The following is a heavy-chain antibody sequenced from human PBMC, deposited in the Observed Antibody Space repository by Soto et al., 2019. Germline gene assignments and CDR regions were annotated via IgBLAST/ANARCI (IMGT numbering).Heavy chain of an antibody. D-gene: IGHD1-1*01. Sequence: QLQLQESGPGLVKPSETLTLTCTVSCDSIAKSKYYWGGIRQPPGKGPEWIGSISYDGRTYLNPSLKSRVPISIATAINQFSLPVNSVTAADTATYFCGKHPWNPLFRPFCLFALWGRGTLFTVSS. J-gene: IGHJ2*01. CDR2: ISYDGRT. CDR3: GKHPWNPLFRPFCLFAL. V-gene: IGHV4-39*01. CDR1: CDSIAKSKYY.